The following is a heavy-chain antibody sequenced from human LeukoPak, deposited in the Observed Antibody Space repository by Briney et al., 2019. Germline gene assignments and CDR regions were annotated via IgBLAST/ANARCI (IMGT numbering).Heavy chain of an antibody. D-gene: IGHD6-13*01. CDR1: GCTFSDYY. Sequence: WVSLTLSCAASGCTFSDYYMSWIRQAPGKGLEWVSYISSSGSTIYYPASVKGRFTISRDHAENSLYLQMNSLGAEDTAVYYCASGPSFGSSCRYSIWGQGTTVTVSS. CDR2: ISSSGSTI. J-gene: IGHJ6*02. V-gene: IGHV3-11*01. CDR3: ASGPSFGSSCRYSI.